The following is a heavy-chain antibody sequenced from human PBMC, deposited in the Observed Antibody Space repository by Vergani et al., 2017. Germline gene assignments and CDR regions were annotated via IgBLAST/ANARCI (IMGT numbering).Heavy chain of an antibody. CDR3: ARAIVVVPAATRGSHFDY. D-gene: IGHD2-2*01. CDR2: INHSGST. J-gene: IGHJ4*02. V-gene: IGHV4-34*01. CDR1: GGSFSGYY. Sequence: QVQLQQWGAGLLKPSETLSLTCAVYGGSFSGYYWSWIRQPPGKGLEWIGEINHSGSTNYNPSLKSRVTISVDTYKNQFSLKLSSVTAADTAVYYCARAIVVVPAATRGSHFDYWAREPWSPSPQ.